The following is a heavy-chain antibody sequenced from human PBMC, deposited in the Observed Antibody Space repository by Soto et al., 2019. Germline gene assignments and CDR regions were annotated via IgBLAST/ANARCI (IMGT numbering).Heavy chain of an antibody. CDR2: ISYSGST. J-gene: IGHJ5*02. CDR1: GGSISSGGYY. V-gene: IGHV4-31*03. D-gene: IGHD3-3*01. CDR3: ARAREGVVTMGWFDP. Sequence: SETLSLTCTVSGGSISSGGYYWSWIRQHPGTGLEWIGYISYSGSTYYNPSLKSRVTISVDTSKNQFSLKLSSVTAADTAVYYCARAREGVVTMGWFDPWGQGTLVTVSS.